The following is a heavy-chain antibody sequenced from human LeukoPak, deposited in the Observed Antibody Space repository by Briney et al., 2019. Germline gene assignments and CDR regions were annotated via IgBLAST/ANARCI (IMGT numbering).Heavy chain of an antibody. J-gene: IGHJ3*02. Sequence: PSETLSLTRTVSGGSISSYYWNRIRQPPGKGLEWIGYIYYSGSTNYNPSLKSRVTISVDTSKNQFSLKLSSVTAADTAVYYCAGRLWRRDGYNLSAFDIWGQGTMVTVSS. CDR2: IYYSGST. CDR3: AGRLWRRDGYNLSAFDI. V-gene: IGHV4-59*01. CDR1: GGSISSYY. D-gene: IGHD5-24*01.